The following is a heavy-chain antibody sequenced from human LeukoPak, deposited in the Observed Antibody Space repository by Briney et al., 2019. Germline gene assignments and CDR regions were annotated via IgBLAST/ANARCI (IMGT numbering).Heavy chain of an antibody. CDR3: AKERMTTVFDY. J-gene: IGHJ4*02. Sequence: GESLRLSCAAPGFSFSAYGMNWVRQAPGKGLEWVSVIWYDGSNKYYADSVKGRFTISRDNSKNTLYLQMNSLRAEDTAVYYCAKERMTTVFDYWGQGTLVTVSS. CDR1: GFSFSAYG. V-gene: IGHV3-33*06. D-gene: IGHD4-17*01. CDR2: IWYDGSNK.